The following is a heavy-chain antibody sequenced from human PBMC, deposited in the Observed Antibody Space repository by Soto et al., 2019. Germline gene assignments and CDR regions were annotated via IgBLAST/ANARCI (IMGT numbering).Heavy chain of an antibody. CDR1: GYSFISYW. CDR2: IYPGDSDT. J-gene: IGHJ6*02. CDR3: ARTSAAGKYYDGMDV. Sequence: EVQLVQSGAEVKKPGESLKISCKGSGYSFISYWIGWVRQMPGKGLEWMGIIYPGDSDTRYSPSFQGQVTISADKSISTADLQWSSLKASDTAMYYCARTSAAGKYYDGMDVWGQGTTVTVSS. V-gene: IGHV5-51*01. D-gene: IGHD6-13*01.